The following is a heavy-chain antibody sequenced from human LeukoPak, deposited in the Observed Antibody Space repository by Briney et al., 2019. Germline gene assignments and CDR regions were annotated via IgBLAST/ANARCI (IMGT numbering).Heavy chain of an antibody. V-gene: IGHV3-23*01. Sequence: HAGGSLRLSCAASGVTFSSYAMSWVRQAPGKGLEWVSGISGSGDSTYYADSVKGRFTISRDNSKNTLYLQMNSLRAEDTAVYYCASFPAIVVVTARVGYWGQGTLVTVSS. CDR3: ASFPAIVVVTARVGY. D-gene: IGHD2-21*02. CDR2: ISGSGDST. CDR1: GVTFSSYA. J-gene: IGHJ4*02.